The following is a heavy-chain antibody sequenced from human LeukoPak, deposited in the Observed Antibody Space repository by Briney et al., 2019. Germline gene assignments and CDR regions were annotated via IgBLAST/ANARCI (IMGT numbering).Heavy chain of an antibody. V-gene: IGHV3-7*03. CDR3: ARDNGWSADF. J-gene: IGHJ4*02. CDR2: IKQDGSAK. CDR1: GFTFSRHW. D-gene: IGHD2-15*01. Sequence: GSLRLSCAASGFTFSRHWMYWVRQAPGKGLEWVANIKQDGSAKPYVDSVKGRFTISRDNAKNSLFLQMNSLRAEDTAVYYCARDNGWSADFWGQGTLVTVSS.